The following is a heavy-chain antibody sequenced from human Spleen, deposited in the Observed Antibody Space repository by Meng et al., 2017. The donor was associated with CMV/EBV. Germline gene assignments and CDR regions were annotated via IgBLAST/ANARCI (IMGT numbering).Heavy chain of an antibody. CDR2: VSWEGDSR. D-gene: IGHD2-2*01. CDR3: AKDFCSSTSCFFDN. J-gene: IGHJ4*02. CDR1: GFTFDSYS. V-gene: IGHV3-43*01. Sequence: GESLKISCVASGFTFDSYSMNRVRQAPGKGLEWVSLVSWEGDSRDYADSVRGRFTISRDNNKNYLYLQMYSLRSEDTAVYYCAKDFCSSTSCFFDNWGQGTLVTVSS.